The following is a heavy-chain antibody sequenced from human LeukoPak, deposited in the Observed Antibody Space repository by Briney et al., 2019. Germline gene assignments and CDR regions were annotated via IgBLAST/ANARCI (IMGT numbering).Heavy chain of an antibody. D-gene: IGHD6-13*01. CDR2: IKQDGSEE. Sequence: GGSLRLSCAASGFTFSSYWMSWVRQAPGKGLEWVANIKQDGSEEYYVDSVRGRFTISRDNAKNSLYLQMNSLRVEDTAVYYCARDGDSSFANYFDYWGQGTLVTVSS. J-gene: IGHJ4*02. CDR3: ARDGDSSFANYFDY. V-gene: IGHV3-7*01. CDR1: GFTFSSYW.